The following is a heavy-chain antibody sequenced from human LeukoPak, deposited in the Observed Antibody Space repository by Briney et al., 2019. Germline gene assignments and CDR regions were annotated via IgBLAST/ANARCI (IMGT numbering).Heavy chain of an antibody. J-gene: IGHJ4*02. D-gene: IGHD4-17*01. V-gene: IGHV5-51*01. CDR1: GYDFSTYW. Sequence: KVGESLKISCKGSGYDFSTYWIGWVRQMPGHGLEWMGIIYPGDSDTRNSPSFQGQVTISADKSISTVYLQWSSLKASDTAMYYCASTRHDDYGDYNYFDYWGQGTLVTVSS. CDR2: IYPGDSDT. CDR3: ASTRHDDYGDYNYFDY.